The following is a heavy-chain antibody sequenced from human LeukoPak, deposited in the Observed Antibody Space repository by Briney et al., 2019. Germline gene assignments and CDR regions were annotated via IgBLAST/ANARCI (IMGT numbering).Heavy chain of an antibody. J-gene: IGHJ3*01. CDR1: GFTFSNYA. CDR2: VRGSGDGT. Sequence: GSLRLSCAASGFTFSNYAMTWVRQAPGKGLEWVSSVRGSGDGTSYGDSVKGRFTMSRDNSKNTLYLQMNSLRAEDTGIYYCGRDPNGDYVGAFDFWGLGTLVTVSS. CDR3: GRDPNGDYVGAFDF. D-gene: IGHD4-17*01. V-gene: IGHV3-23*01.